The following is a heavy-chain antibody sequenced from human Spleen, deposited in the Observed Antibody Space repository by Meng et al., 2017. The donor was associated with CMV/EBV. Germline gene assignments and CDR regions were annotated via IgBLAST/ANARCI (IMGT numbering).Heavy chain of an antibody. D-gene: IGHD2-21*01. J-gene: IGHJ3*02. CDR1: GYTFTDYS. CDR2: INPNSGGT. CDR3: ARGYCGGDCYTIFDI. Sequence: ASVKVSCKASGYTFTDYSIHWVRQAPGQGLEWMGWINPNSGGTNYAQKFQGRVTMTRDTSISTAYMELSRLRSDDTAVYYCARGYCGGDCYTIFDIWGQGTMVTVSS. V-gene: IGHV1-2*02.